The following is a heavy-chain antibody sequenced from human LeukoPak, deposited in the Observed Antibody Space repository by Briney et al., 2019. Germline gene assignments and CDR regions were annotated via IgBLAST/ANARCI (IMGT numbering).Heavy chain of an antibody. J-gene: IGHJ4*02. V-gene: IGHV4-30-4*01. CDR1: GASISSGDYY. CDR3: ARVPYGDYINY. Sequence: SQTLSLTCTVSGASISSGDYYWSWIRQSPGKGLEWIGYIYYSGSTYYNPSLKSRVTISRDTSKNQVSLKVSSATAADTAVYYCARVPYGDYINYWGQGTLVTVSS. CDR2: IYYSGST. D-gene: IGHD4-17*01.